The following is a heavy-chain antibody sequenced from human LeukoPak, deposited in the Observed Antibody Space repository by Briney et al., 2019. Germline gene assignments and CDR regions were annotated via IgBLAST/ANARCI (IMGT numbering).Heavy chain of an antibody. Sequence: SVKVSCKASGGTFSSYAISWVRQAPGQGLEWMGRIIPILGIANYAQKFQGRVTITADKSTSTAYMELSSLRSEDTAVYYCARGSGWYFDYFDYWGQGTLVTVSS. CDR1: GGTFSSYA. CDR3: ARGSGWYFDYFDY. CDR2: IIPILGIA. V-gene: IGHV1-69*04. J-gene: IGHJ4*02. D-gene: IGHD6-19*01.